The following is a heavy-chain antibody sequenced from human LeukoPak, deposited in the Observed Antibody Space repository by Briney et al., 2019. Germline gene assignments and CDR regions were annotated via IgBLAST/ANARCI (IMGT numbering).Heavy chain of an antibody. CDR3: ARDARFREVFDY. D-gene: IGHD3-10*01. V-gene: IGHV3-21*01. J-gene: IGHJ4*02. CDR2: ISSSSSYI. CDR1: GFTFSSYS. Sequence: GGSLRLSCAASGFTFSSYSMTWVRQAPVKGLEWVSSISSSSSYIYYADSVKGRFTISRDNAKNSLYLQMNSLRAEDTAVYYCARDARFREVFDYWGQGTLVTVSS.